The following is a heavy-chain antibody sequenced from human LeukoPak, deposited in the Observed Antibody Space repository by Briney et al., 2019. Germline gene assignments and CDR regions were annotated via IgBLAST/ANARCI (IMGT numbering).Heavy chain of an antibody. V-gene: IGHV4-30-2*01. CDR3: ARTYYYGSGRNYFDY. D-gene: IGHD3-10*01. Sequence: PSQTLSLTCAVSGGSISSGGYSWSWIWQPPGKGLEWIGYIYHSGSTYYNPSLKSRVTISVDRSKNQFSLKLSSVTAADTAVYYCARTYYYGSGRNYFDYWGQGTLVTVSS. CDR2: IYHSGST. J-gene: IGHJ4*02. CDR1: GGSISSGGYS.